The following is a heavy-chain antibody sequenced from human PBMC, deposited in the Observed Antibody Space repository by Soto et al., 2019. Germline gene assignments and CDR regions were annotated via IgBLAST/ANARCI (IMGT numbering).Heavy chain of an antibody. D-gene: IGHD1-1*01. J-gene: IGHJ4*02. V-gene: IGHV1-2*02. CDR3: ASPSRVGTTTDPFDY. Sequence: ASVKVSCKASGYTFTGYYMHWVRQAPGQGLEWMGWINPNSGGTNYAQKFQGRVTTTRDTSISTAYMELSRLRSDDTAVYYCASPSRVGTTTDPFDYWGQGTLVTVSS. CDR1: GYTFTGYY. CDR2: INPNSGGT.